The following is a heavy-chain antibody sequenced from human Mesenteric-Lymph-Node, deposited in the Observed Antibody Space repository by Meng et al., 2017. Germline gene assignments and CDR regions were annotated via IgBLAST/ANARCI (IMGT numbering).Heavy chain of an antibody. Sequence: ASVKVSCKASGYTFTSYYIHWVRQAPGQGLEWMGIINPSGGSTTYAQKFQGRVTMTRDTSTNTAYMELSSLRSEDTAVYYCARDVPVNWFDPWGQVTLVTVSS. CDR1: GYTFTSYY. V-gene: IGHV1-46*01. CDR3: ARDVPVNWFDP. J-gene: IGHJ5*02. CDR2: INPSGGST.